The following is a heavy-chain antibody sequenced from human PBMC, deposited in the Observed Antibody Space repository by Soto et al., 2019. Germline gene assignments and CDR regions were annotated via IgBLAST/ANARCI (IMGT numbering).Heavy chain of an antibody. CDR3: ARDIRWPANWFDP. D-gene: IGHD1-20*01. CDR2: ISSTGRNI. Sequence: GGSLRLSCAASGFTFSNYIMNWVRQAPGKGLEWVSYISSTGRNIYYADSVRGRFTISRDNAGNSLYLQMNSLRAEDTAVYYCARDIRWPANWFDPWGQGTLITVSS. V-gene: IGHV3-48*04. CDR1: GFTFSNYI. J-gene: IGHJ5*02.